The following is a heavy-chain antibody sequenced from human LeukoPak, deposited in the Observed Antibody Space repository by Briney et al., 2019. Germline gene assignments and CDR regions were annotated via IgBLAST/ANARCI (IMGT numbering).Heavy chain of an antibody. Sequence: PGGSLRLSCAASGFTFTSYSMNWVRQAPGKGLEWVSFIVGSTIYYADSVKGRFTISRDNAKNSLYLQMNSLRAEDTAVYYCARAGIAARPRYYGMDVWGQGTTVTVSS. J-gene: IGHJ6*02. D-gene: IGHD6-6*01. V-gene: IGHV3-48*04. CDR1: GFTFTSYS. CDR3: ARAGIAARPRYYGMDV. CDR2: IVGSTI.